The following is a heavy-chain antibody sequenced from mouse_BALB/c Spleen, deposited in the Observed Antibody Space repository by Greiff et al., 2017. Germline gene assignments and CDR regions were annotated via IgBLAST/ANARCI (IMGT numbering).Heavy chain of an antibody. CDR1: GYNFTSYW. CDR3: ARGKLQDFDY. V-gene: IGHV1-55*01. J-gene: IGHJ2*01. Sequence: VQLQQPGAELVKPGTSVKLSCKASGYNFTSYWINWVKLRPGQGLEWIGDIYPGSGSTNYNEKFKSKATLTVDTSSSTAYMQLSSLASEDSALYYCARGKLQDFDYWGQGTTLSVSS. D-gene: IGHD6-1*01. CDR2: IYPGSGST.